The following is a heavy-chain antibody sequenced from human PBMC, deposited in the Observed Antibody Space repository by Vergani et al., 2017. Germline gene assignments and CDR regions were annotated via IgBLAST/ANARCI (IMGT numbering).Heavy chain of an antibody. CDR2: IDDKGKS. Sequence: QVQLHQWGAGLLKTSETLSLTCAVSGAAFNSYQWTWIRQSPGKGLEWIGEIDDKGKSICNPTPKSRVTISVDTSKNQFSLKLSPVTAADTAVYYCADLRLERGGGGAYYYYHYMDVWGKGTTVTVSS. CDR3: ADLRLERGGGGAYYYYHYMDV. D-gene: IGHD1-1*01. CDR1: GAAFNSYQ. J-gene: IGHJ6*03. V-gene: IGHV4-34*01.